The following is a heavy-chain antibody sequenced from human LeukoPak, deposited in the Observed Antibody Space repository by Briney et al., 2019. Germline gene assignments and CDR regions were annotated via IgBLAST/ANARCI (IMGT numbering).Heavy chain of an antibody. CDR2: IWYDGSNK. CDR3: ARERFLEWLPRLRYYGMDV. V-gene: IGHV3-33*01. D-gene: IGHD3-3*01. J-gene: IGHJ6*02. CDR1: GFTFSSYG. Sequence: GGSLRLSCAASGFTFSSYGMHWVRQAPGKGLEWVAVIWYDGSNKYYADSVKGRFTISRDNSKNTLYLQMNSLRAEDTAVYYCARERFLEWLPRLRYYGMDVWGQGTTVTVSS.